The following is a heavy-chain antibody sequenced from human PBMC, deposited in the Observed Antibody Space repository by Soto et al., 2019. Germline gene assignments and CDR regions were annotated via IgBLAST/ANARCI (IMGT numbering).Heavy chain of an antibody. CDR2: INPNSDGT. CDR3: ARDFGETSNEVSYRFHH. CDR1: GYTFTDYY. J-gene: IGHJ4*02. Sequence: GASVKVSGKASGYTFTDYYMHRVRQAPGPGLEWMGWINPNSDGTNYARKFQGRVTMTRDTSTSTAYMELSRLRSDDTAVYYCARDFGETSNEVSYRFHHWGQGTLVTVSS. D-gene: IGHD3-16*01. V-gene: IGHV1-2*02.